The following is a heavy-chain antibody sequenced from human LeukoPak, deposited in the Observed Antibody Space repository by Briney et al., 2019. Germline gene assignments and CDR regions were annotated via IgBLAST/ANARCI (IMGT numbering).Heavy chain of an antibody. CDR3: ARDLGNWNYGFGINPLYYYYMDV. V-gene: IGHV4-59*01. J-gene: IGHJ6*03. CDR1: GGSISSYY. Sequence: SETLSLTCTVSGGSISSYYWSWIRQPPGKGLEWIGYIYYSGSTNYNPSLKSRVTISVDTSKNQFSLKLSSVTAADTAVYYCARDLGNWNYGFGINPLYYYYMDVWGKGTTVTVSS. CDR2: IYYSGST. D-gene: IGHD1-7*01.